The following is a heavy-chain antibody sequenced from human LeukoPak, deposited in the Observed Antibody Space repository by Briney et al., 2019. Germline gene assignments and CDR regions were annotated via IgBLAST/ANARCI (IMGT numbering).Heavy chain of an antibody. J-gene: IGHJ5*02. CDR2: INIGGTNT. Sequence: GGSLRLSCAASGFTFNDYYLSWIRQAPGKGLEWLSYINIGGTNTHYADSVKGRFTISRDNAKKSLYLEVNNLRAEDTAVYYCATDGAGFDTWGQGVLVTVSS. CDR3: ATDGAGFDT. CDR1: GFTFNDYY. V-gene: IGHV3-11*01.